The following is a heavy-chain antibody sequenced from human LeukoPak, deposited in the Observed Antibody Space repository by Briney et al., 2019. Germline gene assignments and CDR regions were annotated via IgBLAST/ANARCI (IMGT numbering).Heavy chain of an antibody. J-gene: IGHJ3*02. CDR2: IYASGNT. V-gene: IGHV4-61*02. CDR1: GASVSSTDYF. D-gene: IGHD5-24*01. CDR3: ARYREGYNYVPHALDI. Sequence: PSETLSLTCTVSGASVSSTDYFWNWIRQPAGKGLEWIGRIYASGNTDYNPSLKSRVTMSLDTSKNQFSLNMNPVTAADSAVYFCARYREGYNYVPHALDIWGQGTVVTVSS.